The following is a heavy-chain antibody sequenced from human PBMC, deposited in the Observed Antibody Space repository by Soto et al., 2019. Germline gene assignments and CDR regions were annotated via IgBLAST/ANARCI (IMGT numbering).Heavy chain of an antibody. CDR3: ASTNYDFWSGAYYYYGMDV. J-gene: IGHJ6*02. V-gene: IGHV3-48*03. CDR2: ISSSGSTI. CDR1: GFAFSGYE. D-gene: IGHD3-3*01. Sequence: PGGSLRLSCAASGFAFSGYEMNWVRQAPGKGLEWVSYISSSGSTIYYADSVKGRFTISRDNAKNSLYLQMNSLRAEDTAVYYCASTNYDFWSGAYYYYGMDVWGQGTTVTVSS.